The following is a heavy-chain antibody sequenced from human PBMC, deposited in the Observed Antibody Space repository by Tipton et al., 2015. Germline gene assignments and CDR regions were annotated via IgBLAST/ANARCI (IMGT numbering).Heavy chain of an antibody. J-gene: IGHJ3*02. D-gene: IGHD1-7*01. V-gene: IGHV3-48*02. CDR3: VRDRGTWNYGAGFDI. Sequence: SLRLSCAVSGFALVAYNMNWVRQAPGKGLEWVSYISASGGTIFYADSVKGRFTISRDNADSSLFLQVNSVRDEDTAVYYCVRDRGTWNYGAGFDIWGQGTMITVSS. CDR2: ISASGGTI. CDR1: GFALVAYN.